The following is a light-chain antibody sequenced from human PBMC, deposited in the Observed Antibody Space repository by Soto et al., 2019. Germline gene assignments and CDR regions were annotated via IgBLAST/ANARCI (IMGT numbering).Light chain of an antibody. CDR1: SSDVGGYNY. CDR3: SSFAGNNNLV. Sequence: QSALTQPPSASGSPGQSVTISCTGTSSDVGGYNYVSWYQQHPGKAPKRMISEVSKRPSGVTELFSGSKSGNTASLTVSGLQAEDEADYYCSSFAGNNNLVFGGGTQLTVL. V-gene: IGLV2-8*01. CDR2: EVS. J-gene: IGLJ2*01.